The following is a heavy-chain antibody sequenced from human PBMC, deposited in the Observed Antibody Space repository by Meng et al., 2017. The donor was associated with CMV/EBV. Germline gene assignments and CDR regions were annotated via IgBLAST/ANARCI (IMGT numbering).Heavy chain of an antibody. D-gene: IGHD6-6*01. J-gene: IGHJ5*02. CDR1: GGSISSSSDY. Sequence: LPLRESRPGLVKPSETRSLTCIVSGGSISSSSDYWGWIRQPPGKGLEWIGSIYYSGSTYYNPSLKSRVTISVDTSKNQFSLKLSSVTAADTAVYYCARSIAARPYRYNWFDPWGQGTLVTVSS. V-gene: IGHV4-39*07. CDR3: ARSIAARPYRYNWFDP. CDR2: IYYSGST.